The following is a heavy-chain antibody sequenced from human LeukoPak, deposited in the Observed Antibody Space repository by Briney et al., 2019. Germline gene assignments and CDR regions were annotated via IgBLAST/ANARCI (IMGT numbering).Heavy chain of an antibody. CDR2: INPNSGGT. Sequence: ASVKVSCKASGYTFTGYYMHWVRQAPGQGLEWMGWINPNSGGTNYAQKFQGRVTMTRDTSISTAHMELSRLRSDDTAVYYCARDRITMVRGDIVWFDPWGQGTLVTVSS. D-gene: IGHD3-10*01. CDR1: GYTFTGYY. J-gene: IGHJ5*02. V-gene: IGHV1-2*02. CDR3: ARDRITMVRGDIVWFDP.